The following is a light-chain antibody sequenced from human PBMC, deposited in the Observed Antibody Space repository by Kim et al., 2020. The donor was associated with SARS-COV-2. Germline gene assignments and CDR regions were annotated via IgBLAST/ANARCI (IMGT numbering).Light chain of an antibody. CDR3: QVWDSSTVV. Sequence: SYELTQPLSVSVALGQTARITCGGNSIGSINVHWYQQKPGQVPVLVIYRDSNRPSGIPERFSGSNSGNTATLTISRAQAGDEADYYCQVWDSSTVVFGGG. V-gene: IGLV3-9*01. CDR1: SIGSIN. J-gene: IGLJ2*01. CDR2: RDS.